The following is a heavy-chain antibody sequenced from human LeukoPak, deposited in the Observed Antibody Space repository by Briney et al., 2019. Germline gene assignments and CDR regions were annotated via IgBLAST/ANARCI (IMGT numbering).Heavy chain of an antibody. V-gene: IGHV4-39*01. CDR2: MYYSGST. Sequence: LETLSLTCTVSGGSITGSSYYWGWIRQPPGKGLEWIGSMYYSGSTYYNPSLKSRLTISVDTSKNQFSLKLTSVTAADTAVYYCARQYYNNTGYYYFDYWGQGTLVTVSS. D-gene: IGHD3-22*01. CDR1: GGSITGSSYY. J-gene: IGHJ4*02. CDR3: ARQYYNNTGYYYFDY.